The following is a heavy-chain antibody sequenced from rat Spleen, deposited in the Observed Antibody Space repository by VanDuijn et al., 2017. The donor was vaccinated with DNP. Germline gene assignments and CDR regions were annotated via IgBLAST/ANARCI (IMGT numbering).Heavy chain of an antibody. J-gene: IGHJ4*01. V-gene: IGHV5-25*01. Sequence: EVQLVESGGGLVQPGRSLKLSCAASGFTFSDYDMAWVRQAPTKGLEWVASIRTSGGNTYYRDSVKGRFTISRDNAKSTLYLQMDSLRSEDTATYYCATFEERDAWGQGTSVTVSS. D-gene: IGHD4-2*01. CDR1: GFTFSDYD. CDR3: ATFEERDA. CDR2: IRTSGGNT.